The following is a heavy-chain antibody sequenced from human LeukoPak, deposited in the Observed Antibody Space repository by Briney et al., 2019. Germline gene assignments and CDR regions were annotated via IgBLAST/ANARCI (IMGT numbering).Heavy chain of an antibody. J-gene: IGHJ6*03. CDR2: IYPGDSDT. D-gene: IGHD3-10*01. Sequence: GESLKISCKTSGYRFTNYWIGWVRQMPGKGLEWMGIIYPGDSDTRYSPSFQGQVTISADKSISTAYLQWSSLKASDTAMYYCARHRGPHVPMSCYYYMDVWGKGTMDSVCS. CDR1: GYRFTNYW. V-gene: IGHV5-51*01. CDR3: ARHRGPHVPMSCYYYMDV.